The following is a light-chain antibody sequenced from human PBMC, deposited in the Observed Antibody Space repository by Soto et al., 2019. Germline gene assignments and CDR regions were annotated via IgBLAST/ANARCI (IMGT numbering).Light chain of an antibody. CDR2: DTS. CDR1: QGIGDT. J-gene: IGKJ5*01. CDR3: QHYGSSAPIT. V-gene: IGKV3-15*01. Sequence: VVMRQSPATLSVSPGEGDTLSCMASQGIGDTLAWYQHKPGQTPRLLIYDTSTRATGVPTRFSGSRSGAEFTLTISRLEPEDFAMYFCQHYGSSAPITVGQVTRLEIK.